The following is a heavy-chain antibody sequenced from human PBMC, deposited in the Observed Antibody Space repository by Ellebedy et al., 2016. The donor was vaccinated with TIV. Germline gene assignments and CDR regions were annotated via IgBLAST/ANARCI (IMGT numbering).Heavy chain of an antibody. J-gene: IGHJ6*03. V-gene: IGHV4-31*03. CDR2: IYYSGST. CDR3: ARAPGYYDFWSGPVHYYMDV. D-gene: IGHD3-3*01. Sequence: SETLSLTXTVSGGSISSGGYYWSWIRQHPGKGLEWIGYIYYSGSTYYNPSLKSRVTISVDTSKNQFSLKLSSVTAADTAVYYCARAPGYYDFWSGPVHYYMDVWGKGTTVTVSS. CDR1: GGSISSGGYY.